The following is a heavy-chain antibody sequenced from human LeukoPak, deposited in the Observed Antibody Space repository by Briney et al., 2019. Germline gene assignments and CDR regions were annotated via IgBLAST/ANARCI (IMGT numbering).Heavy chain of an antibody. CDR3: AKETEYYGSGSYEY. Sequence: GGSLRLSCAASGFTFSSYAMHWVRQAPGKGLEWVAVISYDGSNKYYADSVKGRFTISRDNSKNTLYLQMNSLRAEDTAVYYCAKETEYYGSGSYEYWGRGTLVTVSS. CDR1: GFTFSSYA. V-gene: IGHV3-30*04. J-gene: IGHJ4*02. CDR2: ISYDGSNK. D-gene: IGHD3-10*01.